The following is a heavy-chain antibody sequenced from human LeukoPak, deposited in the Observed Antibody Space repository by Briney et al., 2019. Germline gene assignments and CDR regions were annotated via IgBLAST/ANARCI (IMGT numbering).Heavy chain of an antibody. D-gene: IGHD5-24*01. CDR3: ARGATISETGYFDF. Sequence: PSETLSLTCAVYGGSFSRYYWSWIRQSPGKGLEWIAEIDHRGDTNYNPSVKSRITISVDTSKNQFSLKVRSLSAANTAVYYCARGATISETGYFDFWGQGTLVTVSS. J-gene: IGHJ4*03. V-gene: IGHV4-34*01. CDR1: GGSFSRYY. CDR2: IDHRGDT.